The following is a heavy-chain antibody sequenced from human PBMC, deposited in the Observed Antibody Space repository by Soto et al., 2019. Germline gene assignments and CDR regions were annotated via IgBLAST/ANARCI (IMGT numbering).Heavy chain of an antibody. J-gene: IGHJ4*02. CDR2: ISGGGRPI. D-gene: IGHD6-19*01. CDR3: ATDLGWALDS. Sequence: EVQLVESGGGSVQPGGSLRLSCAASGFTFSTFSMNWVRQAPGRGLEWISYISGGGRPISYADSVKGRFTISRDNAKNSLYLQMDSLTDEDTDVYYWATDLGWALDSWGQGTLVTVSS. CDR1: GFTFSTFS. V-gene: IGHV3-48*02.